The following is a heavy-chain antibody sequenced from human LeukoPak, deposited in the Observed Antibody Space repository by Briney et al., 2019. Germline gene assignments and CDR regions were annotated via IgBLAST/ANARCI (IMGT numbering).Heavy chain of an antibody. V-gene: IGHV4-59*01. Sequence: SETLSLTCTVSGGSISSYYWTWIRQPPGKGLEWIGYVDHTGSTNFNPSLNGRVSISRDTSKNLFSLRLRSVTAADTAVYFCARGRVSSSTWYSTYYYYFYMDVWGKGATVTVSS. D-gene: IGHD4-11*01. CDR1: GGSISSYY. J-gene: IGHJ6*03. CDR3: ARGRVSSSTWYSTYYYYFYMDV. CDR2: VDHTGST.